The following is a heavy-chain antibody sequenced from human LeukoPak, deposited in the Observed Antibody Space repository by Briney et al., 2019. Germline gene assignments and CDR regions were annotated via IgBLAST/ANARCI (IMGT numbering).Heavy chain of an antibody. V-gene: IGHV3-53*01. J-gene: IGHJ3*02. Sequence: QPGGSLRLSCAASGFTVSSNYMSWVRQAPGKGLEWVSVIYSGGSTYYADSVKGRFTISRDNSKNTLYLQMNSLRAEDTAVYYCAREQSNPHDAFDIWGQGTMVTVSS. CDR2: IYSGGST. CDR3: AREQSNPHDAFDI. CDR1: GFTVSSNY. D-gene: IGHD4-11*01.